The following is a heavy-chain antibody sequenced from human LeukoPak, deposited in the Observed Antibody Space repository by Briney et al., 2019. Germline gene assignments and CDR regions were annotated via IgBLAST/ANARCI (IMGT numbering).Heavy chain of an antibody. V-gene: IGHV1-2*02. D-gene: IGHD6-6*01. CDR2: INPNSGGT. CDR3: ARDLHEGYSSSSGH. CDR1: GGTFSSYA. Sequence: GASVKVSCKASGGTFSSYAISWVRQAPGQGLEWMGWINPNSGGTNYAQKFQGRVTMTRDTSISTAYMELSRLRSDDTAVYYCARDLHEGYSSSSGHWGQGTLVTVSS. J-gene: IGHJ4*02.